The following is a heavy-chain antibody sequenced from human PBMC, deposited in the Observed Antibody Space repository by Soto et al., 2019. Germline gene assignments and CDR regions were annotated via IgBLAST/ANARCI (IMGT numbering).Heavy chain of an antibody. CDR2: IYYSGST. Sequence: SDTLSITCTFSGDTICSGGYDWSWIRQHPEKGLAWIGYIYYSGSTYYNPSLKSRVTISVDTSKNQFSLKLSSVTAADTAVYYCARVAPRKYYDFWSGYSTKYNWFDPWGQGTLVTVSS. D-gene: IGHD3-3*01. J-gene: IGHJ5*02. CDR3: ARVAPRKYYDFWSGYSTKYNWFDP. CDR1: GDTICSGGYD. V-gene: IGHV4-31*03.